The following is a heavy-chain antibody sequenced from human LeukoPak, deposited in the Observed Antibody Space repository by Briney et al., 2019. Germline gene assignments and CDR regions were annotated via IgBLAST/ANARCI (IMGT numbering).Heavy chain of an antibody. J-gene: IGHJ4*02. CDR3: AGDRGRQQLVYDY. D-gene: IGHD6-13*01. CDR2: IYYSGST. V-gene: IGHV4-61*01. CDR1: GGSISSGTYY. Sequence: SETLSLTCTVSGGSISSGTYYWSWIRQPPGKGLEWIGYIYYSGSTNYNPSLKSRVTISVDTSKNQFSLKLSSVTAADTAVYYCAGDRGRQQLVYDYWGQGTLVTVSS.